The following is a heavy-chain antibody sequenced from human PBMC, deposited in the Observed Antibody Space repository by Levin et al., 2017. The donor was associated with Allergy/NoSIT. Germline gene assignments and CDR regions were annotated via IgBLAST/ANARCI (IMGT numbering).Heavy chain of an antibody. J-gene: IGHJ4*02. CDR1: GFTFSIYA. CDR3: ATGDYNGSERHLYYFGH. Sequence: PGGSLRLSCAASGFTFSIYAMHWVRQAPGKGLEWVAVISYDGRNQYYADSVKGRFTISRDNSKNTLYLQMNSLSAEDTAVYYCATGDYNGSERHLYYFGHWGQGTLVTVSS. V-gene: IGHV3-30*04. CDR2: ISYDGRNQ. D-gene: IGHD3-10*01.